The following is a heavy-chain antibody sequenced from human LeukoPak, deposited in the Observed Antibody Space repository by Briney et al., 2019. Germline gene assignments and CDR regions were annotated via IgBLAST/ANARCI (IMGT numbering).Heavy chain of an antibody. D-gene: IGHD6-6*01. J-gene: IGHJ4*02. CDR2: ISAYNGNT. V-gene: IGHV1-18*01. Sequence: GASVNVSCKASGYTFTSYGISGVRPAPGQGLEWMGLISAYNGNTNYAQKLQGRFAMTTDTSTSTAYMELRSLRSDDTAVYYCAREGHSSSGTIDYWGQGTLVTVSS. CDR1: GYTFTSYG. CDR3: AREGHSSSGTIDY.